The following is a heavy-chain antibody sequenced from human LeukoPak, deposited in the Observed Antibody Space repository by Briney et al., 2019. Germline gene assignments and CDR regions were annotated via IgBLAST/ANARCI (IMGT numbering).Heavy chain of an antibody. V-gene: IGHV1-18*04. CDR1: GYTFTGYY. CDR2: ISAYNGNT. D-gene: IGHD6-13*01. Sequence: ASVKVSCKASGYTFTGYYMHWVRQAPGQGLEWMGWISAYNGNTNYAQKLQGRVTMTTDTSTSTAYMELRSLRSDDTAVYYCARTGPRQPKKFDYWGQGTLVTVSS. CDR3: ARTGPRQPKKFDY. J-gene: IGHJ4*02.